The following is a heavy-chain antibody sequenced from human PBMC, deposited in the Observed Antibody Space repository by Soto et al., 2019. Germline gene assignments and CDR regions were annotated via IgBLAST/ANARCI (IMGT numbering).Heavy chain of an antibody. Sequence: GASVKVSCKASGYTFTSYAMHWVRQAPGQRLEWMGWINAGNGNTKYSQKFQGRVTITRDTSASTAYMELSSLRSEDKAVYYCARSIAVAAPDYWGQGTLVTAPQ. CDR2: INAGNGNT. J-gene: IGHJ4*02. D-gene: IGHD6-19*01. V-gene: IGHV1-3*01. CDR1: GYTFTSYA. CDR3: ARSIAVAAPDY.